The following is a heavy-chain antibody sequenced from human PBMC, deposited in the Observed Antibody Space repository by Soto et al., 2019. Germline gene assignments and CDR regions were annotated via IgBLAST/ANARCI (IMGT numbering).Heavy chain of an antibody. J-gene: IGHJ4*02. D-gene: IGHD5-18*01. Sequence: ASVKVSCKASGYIFAHYFIHWVRQAPGQGLEWMAIVDPTGSRTSHAHKFQGRVTLTRDASTGTVYLELNRLTSEDTALYYCARDSTTMVKGFDNWGRGPLVTVSS. CDR3: ARDSTTMVKGFDN. CDR1: GYIFAHYF. CDR2: VDPTGSRT. V-gene: IGHV1-46*01.